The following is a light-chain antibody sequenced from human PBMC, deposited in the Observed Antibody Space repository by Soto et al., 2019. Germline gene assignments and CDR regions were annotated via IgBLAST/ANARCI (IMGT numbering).Light chain of an antibody. CDR1: SSNIGNNT. CDR3: AAWDDSLNGPM. Sequence: QSVLTQPPSASGTPGQRVTISCSGSSSNIGNNTVNWYQQLPGTAPKLLIYSNNQRPSGVPDRFSGSKSGTSASLAISGLQSEDEADYYCAAWDDSLNGPMFGGGTKLPVL. V-gene: IGLV1-44*01. J-gene: IGLJ3*02. CDR2: SNN.